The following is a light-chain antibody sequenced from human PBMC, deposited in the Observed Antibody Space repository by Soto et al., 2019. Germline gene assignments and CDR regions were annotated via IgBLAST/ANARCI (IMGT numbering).Light chain of an antibody. V-gene: IGKV3-15*01. Sequence: EIVMTQSPDTLSVSPGESATLSCRASQRVSTNLAWYQHKPGQAPRLLISGASTRATGLPARFSGSGSGTDFTLTISSLQSEDVAVYYCQQYYVWPRTFGQGTKVEVK. CDR3: QQYYVWPRT. J-gene: IGKJ1*01. CDR2: GAS. CDR1: QRVSTN.